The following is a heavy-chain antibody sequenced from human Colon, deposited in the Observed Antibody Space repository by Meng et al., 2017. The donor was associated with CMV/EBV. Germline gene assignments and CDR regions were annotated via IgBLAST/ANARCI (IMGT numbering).Heavy chain of an antibody. CDR3: AGGTYQAWEVLYF. CDR1: GWSFINYY. Sequence: VQSQQGGVGLVKPSGPLPRTCLVSGWSFINYYWSWIRQSPGKGLEWIGDIHQSGITNHNPSLKSRVTISIDTSKNQFSLKLSSVTAADTALYYCAGGTYQAWEVLYFWGQGTLVTVSS. V-gene: IGHV4-34*01. J-gene: IGHJ4*02. CDR2: IHQSGIT. D-gene: IGHD3-10*01.